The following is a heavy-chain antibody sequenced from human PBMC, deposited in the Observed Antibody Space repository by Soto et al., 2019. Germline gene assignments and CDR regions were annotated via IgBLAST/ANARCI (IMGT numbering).Heavy chain of an antibody. V-gene: IGHV4-31*03. J-gene: IGHJ4*02. CDR2: IYYSGST. Sequence: QVQLQESGPGLVKPSQTLSLTCTVSGGSISSGGYYWSWIRQQPGKGLEWIGYIYYSGSTHYNPSLKSRVTISVATSKNQFSLKLSSVTAADTAVYYCAREVEYSSGCIDYWGQGTLVTVSS. CDR3: AREVEYSSGCIDY. CDR1: GGSISSGGYY. D-gene: IGHD6-19*01.